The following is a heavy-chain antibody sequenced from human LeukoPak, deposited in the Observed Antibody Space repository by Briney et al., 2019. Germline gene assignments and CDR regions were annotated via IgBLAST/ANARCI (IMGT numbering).Heavy chain of an antibody. D-gene: IGHD4-23*01. CDR1: GYTFTTYD. CDR2: MNPNSGNT. Sequence: ASVKVSCKASGYTFTTYDINWVRQATGQGLEWMGWMNPNSGNTGYAQKFQGRVTMTRNTTISTAYMELSSLRSEDTAVYYCARGPNKSDGGNSGSAWFDPWGQGTLVTVSS. CDR3: ARGPNKSDGGNSGSAWFDP. V-gene: IGHV1-8*01. J-gene: IGHJ5*02.